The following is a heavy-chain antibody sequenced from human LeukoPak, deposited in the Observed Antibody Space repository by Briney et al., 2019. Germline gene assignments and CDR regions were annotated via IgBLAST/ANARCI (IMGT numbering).Heavy chain of an antibody. CDR2: IKQDGSEK. J-gene: IGHJ4*02. Sequence: PGGSLGLSCSASGFTFKSYAMHWVRQAPGKGLEWVANIKQDGSEKYYVDSVKGRFTISRDNAKNSLYLQMNSLRAEDTAAYYCAVTYYDFWSAPIGPPDYWGQGTLVTVSS. CDR1: GFTFKSYA. CDR3: AVTYYDFWSAPIGPPDY. D-gene: IGHD3-3*01. V-gene: IGHV3-7*01.